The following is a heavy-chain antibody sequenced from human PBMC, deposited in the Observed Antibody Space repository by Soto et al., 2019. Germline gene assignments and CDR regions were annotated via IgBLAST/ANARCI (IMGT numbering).Heavy chain of an antibody. V-gene: IGHV1-2*04. J-gene: IGHJ3*02. CDR1: GYTFTGYY. Sequence: ASVKVSCKASGYTFTGYYMHWVRQAPGQGLEWMGWINPNSGGTNYAQKFQGWVTMTRDTSISTAYMELSRLRSDDTAVYYCARGGMATVVQDDAFNIWGQGTMVTVSS. CDR2: INPNSGGT. CDR3: ARGGMATVVQDDAFNI. D-gene: IGHD4-17*01.